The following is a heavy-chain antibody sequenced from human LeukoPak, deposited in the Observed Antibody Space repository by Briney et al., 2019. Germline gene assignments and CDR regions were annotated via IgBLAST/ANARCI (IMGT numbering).Heavy chain of an antibody. D-gene: IGHD6-6*01. CDR2: INHSGST. CDR1: GGSFSGYY. V-gene: IGHV4-34*01. J-gene: IGHJ4*02. CDR3: ASAYSSSSHPLDY. Sequence: SETLSLTCAVYGGSFSGYYWSWIRQPPGKGLEWIGEINHSGSTNYNPSLKSRVTISVDTSKNQFSLKLGSVTAADTAVYYCASAYSSSSHPLDYWGQGTLVTVSS.